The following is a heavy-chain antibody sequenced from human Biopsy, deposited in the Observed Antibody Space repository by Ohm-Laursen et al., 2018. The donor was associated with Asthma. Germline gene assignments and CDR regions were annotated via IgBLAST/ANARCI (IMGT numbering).Heavy chain of an antibody. J-gene: IGHJ6*02. CDR1: PGSFSGFF. Sequence: GTLSLTCAVYPGSFSGFFWTWIRQSPGKGLEWIGEANERGVTNNNPSLKSRVIISIDTYWNRVSLKLTSVTAADTAVYYCARGPELDVWGQGTTVTVSS. CDR2: ANERGVT. V-gene: IGHV4-34*01. CDR3: ARGPELDV.